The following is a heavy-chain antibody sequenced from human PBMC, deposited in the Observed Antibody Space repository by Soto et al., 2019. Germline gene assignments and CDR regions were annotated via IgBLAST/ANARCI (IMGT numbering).Heavy chain of an antibody. CDR1: DGSITPNY. Sequence: QIQLQESGPGLVKPSETLSLSCTVSDGSITPNYYTWVRQPPGKGLEWIGYVYYAGTTTYHPPLKSLFTKSIYTSKNEVSLNLTSVPPADTAVYYCARLGAYYQAFDSWGHGTLVTVSS. J-gene: IGHJ5*01. CDR3: ARLGAYYQAFDS. CDR2: VYYAGTT. D-gene: IGHD3-22*01. V-gene: IGHV4-59*08.